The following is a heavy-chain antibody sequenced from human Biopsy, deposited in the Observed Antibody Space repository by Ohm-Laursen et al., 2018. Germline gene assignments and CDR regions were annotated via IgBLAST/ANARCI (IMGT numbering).Heavy chain of an antibody. CDR1: GYTLTELS. Sequence: ASVKVSCKVSGYTLTELSIHWVRQTGGKGLEWMGGFDREERKTGYAEKFQGRVTMTEDTSTDTVYMEVTSLRSDDTAVYYCATGPYYDTRFYYNVRPFDFWGQGTLVTVSS. J-gene: IGHJ4*02. CDR3: ATGPYYDTRFYYNVRPFDF. D-gene: IGHD3-10*01. CDR2: FDREERKT. V-gene: IGHV1-24*01.